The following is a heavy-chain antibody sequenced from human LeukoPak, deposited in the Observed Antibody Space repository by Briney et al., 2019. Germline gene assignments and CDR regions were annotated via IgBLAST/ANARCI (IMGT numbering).Heavy chain of an antibody. V-gene: IGHV3-48*03. CDR3: ARESGSGGYFGYFDY. J-gene: IGHJ4*02. CDR1: GFTFSSYE. D-gene: IGHD1-26*01. CDR2: ISSSGSTI. Sequence: GGSLRLSCAASGFTFSSYEMNWVRQAPGKGLEWVSYISSSGSTIYYADSVKGRFTISRDNAKNSLYLQMNSLRAEDTAVYYCARESGSGGYFGYFDYWGQGTLVTVSS.